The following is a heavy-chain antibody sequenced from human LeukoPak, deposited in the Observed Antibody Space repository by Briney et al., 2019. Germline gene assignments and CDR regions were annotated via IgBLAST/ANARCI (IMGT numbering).Heavy chain of an antibody. CDR3: ARDRSTETPPRPDAFDI. Sequence: SETLSLTCTVSGDSITSGSYYWGWIRQPPGRGLEWIGSIYYTGNTYYNPSLKSRVTISVDTSNNEFSLRLTSVTAADTAVYYCARDRSTETPPRPDAFDIWGQGTMVTVSS. D-gene: IGHD4-17*01. CDR2: IYYTGNT. V-gene: IGHV4-39*07. J-gene: IGHJ3*02. CDR1: GDSITSGSYY.